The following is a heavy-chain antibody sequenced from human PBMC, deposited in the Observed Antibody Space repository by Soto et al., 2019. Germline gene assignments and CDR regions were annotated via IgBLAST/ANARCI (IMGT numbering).Heavy chain of an antibody. CDR2: ISSSSSYI. V-gene: IGHV3-21*01. Sequence: GGSLRLSCAASGFTFSSYSMNWVRQAPGKGLEWVSSISSSSSYIYYADSVKGRFTISRDNAKNSLYLQMNSLRAEDTAVYYCAREPLLTIFGVATDAFDIWGQGTMVTGSS. CDR3: AREPLLTIFGVATDAFDI. CDR1: GFTFSSYS. D-gene: IGHD3-3*01. J-gene: IGHJ3*02.